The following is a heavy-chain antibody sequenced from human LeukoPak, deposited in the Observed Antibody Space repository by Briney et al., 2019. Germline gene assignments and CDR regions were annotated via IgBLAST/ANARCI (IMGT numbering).Heavy chain of an antibody. CDR1: GFTFSNYW. V-gene: IGHV3-7*04. CDR3: ARDRCSSTSCFIDY. D-gene: IGHD2-2*01. J-gene: IGHJ4*02. CDR2: IKQDGSEK. Sequence: GGSLRLSCAVSGFTFSNYWMSWVRQAPGKGLEWVANIKQDGSEKYYVDSVKGRFTTSRDNAKNSLYLQMNRLRAEDRAVYYCARDRCSSTSCFIDYWGQGTLVTVSS.